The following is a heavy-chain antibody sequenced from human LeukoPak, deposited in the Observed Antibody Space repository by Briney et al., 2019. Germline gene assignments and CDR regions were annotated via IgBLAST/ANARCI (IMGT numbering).Heavy chain of an antibody. CDR1: GFTFDDYS. CDR3: AKDYLEVPAAEIDY. Sequence: PGWAQGLSCAASGFTFDDYSMHLVRQAPGPSQEGVSGISWNSGSIGYADSVKGRFTISRDNAKNSLYLQMNSLRVEDTALYYCAKDYLEVPAAEIDYWGQGTLVTVSS. D-gene: IGHD2-2*01. V-gene: IGHV3-9*01. J-gene: IGHJ4*02. CDR2: ISWNSGSI.